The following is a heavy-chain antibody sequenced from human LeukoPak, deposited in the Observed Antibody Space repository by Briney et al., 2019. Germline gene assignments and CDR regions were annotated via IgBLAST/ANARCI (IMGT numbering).Heavy chain of an antibody. J-gene: IGHJ4*02. V-gene: IGHV3-9*01. CDR2: ISWNSGSI. CDR3: ARGSGYEY. Sequence: GGSLRLSCAASGFTFDDYAMHWVRQAPGKGLEWVSGISWNSGSIGYADSVKGRFTISRDNAKNSLYLQMNSLRAEDTAVYYCARGSGYEYWGQGTLVTVSS. CDR1: GFTFDDYA. D-gene: IGHD5-12*01.